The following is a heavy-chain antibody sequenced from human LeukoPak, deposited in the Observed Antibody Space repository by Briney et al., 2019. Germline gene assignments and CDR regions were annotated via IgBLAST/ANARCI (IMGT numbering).Heavy chain of an antibody. V-gene: IGHV3-23*01. Sequence: GGSLRLSCTASGFSFDSSSMSWVRQAPAKGLEWVSSINTDGANAYHADSVKGRFTISRDNSKSTLYLQMNSLRADDTAVFYCAKDSATLAASGEVDYWGQEILVTVSS. J-gene: IGHJ4*02. CDR1: GFSFDSSS. CDR2: INTDGANA. CDR3: AKDSATLAASGEVDY. D-gene: IGHD6-13*01.